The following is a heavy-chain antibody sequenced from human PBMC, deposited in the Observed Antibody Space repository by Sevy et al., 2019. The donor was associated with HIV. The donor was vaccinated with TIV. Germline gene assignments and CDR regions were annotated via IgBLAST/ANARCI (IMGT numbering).Heavy chain of an antibody. J-gene: IGHJ6*02. CDR2: ISSSGSSA. D-gene: IGHD3-3*01. V-gene: IGHV3-64D*06. CDR1: GFTFSGSA. Sequence: GGSLRLSCSASGFTFSGSALHWVRQAPGKGLEYVSVISSSGSSAYYAESVRGRFTISRDNSKNTLYLQMRSLRAEDTGLYYWVKDSFFYDSSSGYRPFYYYGMDVWGQGTSVTVSS. CDR3: VKDSFFYDSSSGYRPFYYYGMDV.